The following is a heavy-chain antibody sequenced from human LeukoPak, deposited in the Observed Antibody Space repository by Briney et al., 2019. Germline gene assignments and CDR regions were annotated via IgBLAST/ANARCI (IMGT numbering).Heavy chain of an antibody. CDR2: ISADDKA. J-gene: IGHJ3*01. D-gene: IGHD6-19*01. CDR1: GFTFTTYA. V-gene: IGHV3-23*01. Sequence: GGSLRLSCAASGFTFTTYAINWVRQAPGKGPEWVSGISADDKAYYADSVKGRFTISRDNSKNTVSLQMSSLRAEDTALYYCAKDLALAGTGGGFDVWGQGTRVAVSS. CDR3: AKDLALAGTGGGFDV.